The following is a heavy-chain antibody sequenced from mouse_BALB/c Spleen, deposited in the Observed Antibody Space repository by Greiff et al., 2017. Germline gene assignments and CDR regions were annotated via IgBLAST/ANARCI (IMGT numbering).Heavy chain of an antibody. J-gene: IGHJ3*01. CDR2: INSNGGST. CDR1: GFTFSSYG. CDR3: ARGGKNYGSSFAY. D-gene: IGHD1-3*01. Sequence: EVNLVESGGGLVQPGGSLKLSCAASGFTFSSYGMSWVRQTPDKRLELVATINSNGGSTYYPDSVKGRFTISRDNAKNTLYLQMSSLKSEDTAMYYCARGGKNYGSSFAYWGQGTLVTVSA. V-gene: IGHV5-6-3*01.